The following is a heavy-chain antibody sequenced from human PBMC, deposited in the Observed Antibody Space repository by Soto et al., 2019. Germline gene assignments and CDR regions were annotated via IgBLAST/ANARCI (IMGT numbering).Heavy chain of an antibody. J-gene: IGHJ4*02. V-gene: IGHV4-31*03. CDR1: GDSISSNGYY. D-gene: IGHD1-26*01. Sequence: VQLQESGPGLVKPSQTLSLTCTVSGDSISSNGYYWSCIRQHPEKGLEWIGYINYSGNTYDSSSLKGRVTISGHTSKKQYSRNLSSVTAADTAVDYYASGTGGPESYWGQGTMVTVSS. CDR2: INYSGNT. CDR3: ASGTGGPESY.